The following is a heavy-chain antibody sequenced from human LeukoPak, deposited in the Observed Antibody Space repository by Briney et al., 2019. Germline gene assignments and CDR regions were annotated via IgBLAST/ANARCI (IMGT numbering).Heavy chain of an antibody. V-gene: IGHV1-2*02. J-gene: IGHJ4*02. D-gene: IGHD5-18*01. CDR1: GYTFTGYY. CDR3: ARDRSPAPGRSYGRGHFDY. CDR2: INPNSGGT. Sequence: PEASVKVSCKASGYTFTGYYMHWVRQAPGQGLEWMGWINPNSGGTNYAQKFQGRVTMTRDTSISTAYMELSRLRSDDTAVYYCARDRSPAPGRSYGRGHFDYWGQGTLVTVSS.